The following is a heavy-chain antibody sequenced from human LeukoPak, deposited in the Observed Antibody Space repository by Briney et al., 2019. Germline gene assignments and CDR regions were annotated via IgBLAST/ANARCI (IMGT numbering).Heavy chain of an antibody. V-gene: IGHV3-74*01. CDR2: INNEGSTT. Sequence: GGSLRLSCAASGFTFSGYWMHWVRQAPGQGLMWISRINNEGSTTNYADSVKGQFTLSRDNAENTLYLQMNSLRAEDTAVYYCARGPETYYYDSSAYYWGQGTLVTVSS. J-gene: IGHJ4*02. D-gene: IGHD3-22*01. CDR1: GFTFSGYW. CDR3: ARGPETYYYDSSAYY.